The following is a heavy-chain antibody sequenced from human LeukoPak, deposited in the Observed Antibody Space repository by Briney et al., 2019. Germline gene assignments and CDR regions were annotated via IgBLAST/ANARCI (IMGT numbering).Heavy chain of an antibody. Sequence: GRSLRLSCAASGFTFSGYTMNWVRRAPRKGLGWVSSISTSSNYIYYADSVKGRFTIARDNAKNSLYLQMNSLRAEDTAVYYCARGGDLLPYYCYGMDVWGQGTTVTVSS. V-gene: IGHV3-21*01. CDR2: ISTSSNYI. CDR3: ARGGDLLPYYCYGMDV. J-gene: IGHJ6*02. D-gene: IGHD2-15*01. CDR1: GFTFSGYT.